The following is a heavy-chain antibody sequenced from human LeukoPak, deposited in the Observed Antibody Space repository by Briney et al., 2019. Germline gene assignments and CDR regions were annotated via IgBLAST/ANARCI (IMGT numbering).Heavy chain of an antibody. Sequence: GASLQISSKGFGYSFTSYWRGWVRQMPGKGLEWMGIIYPVDSDTRYSPSFQGQVTISADKSISTPYLQWSSLKASDTAMYYRARRSDYGDYIDYWGEGTLVTVSS. CDR2: IYPVDSDT. CDR3: ARRSDYGDYIDY. V-gene: IGHV5-51*01. D-gene: IGHD4-17*01. CDR1: GYSFTSYW. J-gene: IGHJ4*02.